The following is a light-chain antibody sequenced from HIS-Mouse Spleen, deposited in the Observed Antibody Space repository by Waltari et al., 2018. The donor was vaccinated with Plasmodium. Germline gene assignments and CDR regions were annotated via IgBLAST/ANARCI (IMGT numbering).Light chain of an antibody. V-gene: IGLV3-10*01. Sequence: SYELTQPPSVSVSPGQTARITCSGDALPKKYAYWYQQKSDQAPVLVIYEDSKRPSGIRERFSGSSSGTMATLTISGSQVEDEADYYCYSTDSSGNHRVFGGGTKLTVL. CDR3: YSTDSSGNHRV. CDR1: ALPKKY. CDR2: EDS. J-gene: IGLJ3*02.